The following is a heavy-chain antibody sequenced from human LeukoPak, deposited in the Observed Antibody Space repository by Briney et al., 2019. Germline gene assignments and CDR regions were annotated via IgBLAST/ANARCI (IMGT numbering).Heavy chain of an antibody. Sequence: SETLSLTCAVYGGSFSGYYWSWIRQPPGKGLEWIGEINHSGSTNYNPSLKSRVTISVDTSKNQFPLKLSSVTTADTAVYYCARIRESDYGPTVYYYGMDVWGQGTTVTVSS. CDR1: GGSFSGYY. D-gene: IGHD4-17*01. CDR3: ARIRESDYGPTVYYYGMDV. V-gene: IGHV4-34*01. J-gene: IGHJ6*02. CDR2: INHSGST.